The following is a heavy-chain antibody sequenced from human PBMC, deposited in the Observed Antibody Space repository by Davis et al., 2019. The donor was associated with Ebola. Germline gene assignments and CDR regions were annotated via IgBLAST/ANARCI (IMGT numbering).Heavy chain of an antibody. CDR1: GFTFSNSA. J-gene: IGHJ4*02. V-gene: IGHV3-23*01. CDR2: ISGTGGST. CDR3: AKIFFGTRAIDYGDY. Sequence: GESPKISCATSGFTFSNSAMSWVRQAPGKGLEWVSAISGTGGSTYYADSVKGRFTISRDNSKNTLSLQMNSLRAEDTAVYYCAKIFFGTRAIDYGDYWGQGTLVTVSS. D-gene: IGHD3-3*01.